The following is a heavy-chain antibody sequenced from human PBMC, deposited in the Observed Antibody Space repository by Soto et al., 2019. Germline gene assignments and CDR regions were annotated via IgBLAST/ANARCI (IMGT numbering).Heavy chain of an antibody. CDR2: INPNSGGT. D-gene: IGHD3-9*01. CDR3: ARLRYFDWPSYPFHY. J-gene: IGHJ4*02. V-gene: IGHV1-2*02. CDR1: GYTFTGYY. Sequence: ASVKVSCKASGYTFTGYYMHWVRQAPGQGLEWMGWINPNSGGTNYAQKFQGRVTMTRDTSISTAYMELSRLRSDDTAVYYCARLRYFDWPSYPFHYWGQGTLVTLSS.